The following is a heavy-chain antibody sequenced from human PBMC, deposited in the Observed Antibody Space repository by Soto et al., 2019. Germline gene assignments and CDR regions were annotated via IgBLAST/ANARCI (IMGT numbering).Heavy chain of an antibody. V-gene: IGHV1-69*01. CDR2: IIPIFGTA. CDR1: GGTFSSYA. J-gene: IGHJ3*02. CDR3: AREFPYSSSGPEHAFDI. Sequence: QVQLVQSGAEVKKPGSSVKVSCKASGGTFSSYAISWVRQAPGQGLEWMGGIIPIFGTANYAKKFQGRVTITADESTSTAYMALSSLRSEDRAVYYCAREFPYSSSGPEHAFDIWGQGTMVTVSS. D-gene: IGHD3-22*01.